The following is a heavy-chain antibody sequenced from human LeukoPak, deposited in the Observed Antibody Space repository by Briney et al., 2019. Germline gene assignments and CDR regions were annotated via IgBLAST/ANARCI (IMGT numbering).Heavy chain of an antibody. CDR3: AKSWYVPATIDY. Sequence: GGSLRLSCAASGFTFSPYAMSWVRQAPGKGLEWASTISGSGGSIYYADSVKGRFTISRDNSKNTLYLQMNSLRAEDTALYYCAKSWYVPATIDYWGQGTLVTVSS. V-gene: IGHV3-23*01. D-gene: IGHD2-2*01. J-gene: IGHJ4*02. CDR1: GFTFSPYA. CDR2: ISGSGGSI.